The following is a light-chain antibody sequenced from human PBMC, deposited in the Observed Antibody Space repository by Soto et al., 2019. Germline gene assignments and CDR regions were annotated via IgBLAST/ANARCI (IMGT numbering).Light chain of an antibody. J-gene: IGKJ1*01. V-gene: IGKV3-15*01. Sequence: IVMTQSPVTLSVSPGERATLSCRASQSVRSNLAWYQQKPGQAPSLLIYGALTRATGIPTRFSGTGSGTEFTLTISSLQSEDFALYYCQQYNDWPLTFGQGTKVDIK. CDR3: QQYNDWPLT. CDR1: QSVRSN. CDR2: GAL.